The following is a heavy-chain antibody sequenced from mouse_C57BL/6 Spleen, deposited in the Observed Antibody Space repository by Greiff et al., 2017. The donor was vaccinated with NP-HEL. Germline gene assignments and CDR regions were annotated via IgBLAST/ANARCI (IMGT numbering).Heavy chain of an antibody. CDR1: GFTFSDYY. Sequence: VQLKESGGGLVQPGGSLKLSCAASGFTFSDYYMYWVRQTPEKRLEWVAYISNGGGSTYYPDTVKGRFTISRDNAKNTLYLQMSRLKSEDTAMYYCARRGFITTVVESAWFAYWGQGTLVTVSA. D-gene: IGHD1-1*01. CDR2: ISNGGGST. J-gene: IGHJ3*01. CDR3: ARRGFITTVVESAWFAY. V-gene: IGHV5-12*01.